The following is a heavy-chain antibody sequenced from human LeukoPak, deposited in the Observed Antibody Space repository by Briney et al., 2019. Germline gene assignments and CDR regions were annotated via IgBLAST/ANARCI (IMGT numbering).Heavy chain of an antibody. CDR3: ARVVGSRYFDWSHNWFDP. CDR1: GYTLTGYY. CDR2: INPNSGDT. Sequence: GASVKVSCKASGYTLTGYYIHWVRQAPGQGLEWMGWINPNSGDTNYAQKFQGRVTMTRDTSISTAYMELSRLGSDDTAVYYCARVVGSRYFDWSHNWFDPWGQGTLSPSPQ. D-gene: IGHD3-9*01. J-gene: IGHJ5*02. V-gene: IGHV1-2*02.